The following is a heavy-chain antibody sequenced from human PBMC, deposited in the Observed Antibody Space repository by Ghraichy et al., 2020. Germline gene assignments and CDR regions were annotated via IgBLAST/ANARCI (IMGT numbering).Heavy chain of an antibody. CDR3: ARTYPTSFWYFDL. D-gene: IGHD2-21*01. V-gene: IGHV4-59*01. Sequence: SETLSLTCSVSGGSISSYYWSWIRQPPGKGLEWIGYSYYDGSSNYHPSLKSRVTISVDTSKNHFSLKLSSVTAADTAVYYCARTYPTSFWYFDLWGRGTLVTVSS. CDR2: SYYDGSS. J-gene: IGHJ2*01. CDR1: GGSISSYY.